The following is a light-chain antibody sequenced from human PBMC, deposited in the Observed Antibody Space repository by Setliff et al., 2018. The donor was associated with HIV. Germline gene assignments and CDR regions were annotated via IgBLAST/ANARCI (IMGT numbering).Light chain of an antibody. J-gene: IGLJ1*01. CDR1: SSDVGGYNY. Sequence: QSALTQPASVSGSPGQSITISCTGTSSDVGGYNYVSWYQQHPGKAPKFMIYDVSKRPSGGSNRFSGSKSGNTASLTISGLQAEDEADYYCSSYTSSSTYVFGTGTKVTVL. CDR3: SSYTSSSTYV. V-gene: IGLV2-14*01. CDR2: DVS.